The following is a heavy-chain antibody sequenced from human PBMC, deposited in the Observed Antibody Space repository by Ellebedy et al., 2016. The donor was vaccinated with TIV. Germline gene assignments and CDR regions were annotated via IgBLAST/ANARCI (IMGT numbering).Heavy chain of an antibody. CDR2: ISGSGGGT. CDR3: AKGRYYFDH. Sequence: GESLKISCAASGFAFSDHYMDWVRQAPGKGLEWVSAISGSGGGTYYADSVKGRFTISRDNSKNTLYLQMNSLRAEDTAVYYCAKGRYYFDHWGQGTLVTVSS. J-gene: IGHJ4*02. V-gene: IGHV3-23*01. CDR1: GFAFSDHY.